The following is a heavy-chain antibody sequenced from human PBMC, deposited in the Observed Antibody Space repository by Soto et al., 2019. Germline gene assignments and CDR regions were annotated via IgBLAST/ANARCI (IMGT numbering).Heavy chain of an antibody. J-gene: IGHJ4*02. Sequence: QVQLVESGGGVVQPGRSLRLSCAASGFTFSSYGMHWVRQAPGKGLEWVAVIWYDGSNKYYADSVKGRFTISRDNSKNTLYLQMNSLRAEDTAVYYCARDPTVTTPCFDYWGQGTLVTVSS. CDR3: ARDPTVTTPCFDY. D-gene: IGHD4-17*01. V-gene: IGHV3-33*01. CDR2: IWYDGSNK. CDR1: GFTFSSYG.